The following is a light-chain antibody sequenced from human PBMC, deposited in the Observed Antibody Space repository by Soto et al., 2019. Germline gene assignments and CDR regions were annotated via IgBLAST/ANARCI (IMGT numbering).Light chain of an antibody. V-gene: IGKV1-39*01. Sequence: DIQMTQSPSSLSASVGDRVTITCRASQIISSYLNWYQQKPGKAPKLLIYAASSLQSGVPSRFSGSGSGTDVTLTISSLQPEEFATYYCQQSYSTPQSFGQGTKVEIK. CDR3: QQSYSTPQS. J-gene: IGKJ1*01. CDR1: QIISSY. CDR2: AAS.